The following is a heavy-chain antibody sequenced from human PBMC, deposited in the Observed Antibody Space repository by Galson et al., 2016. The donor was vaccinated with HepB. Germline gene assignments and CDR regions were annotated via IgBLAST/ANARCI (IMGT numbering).Heavy chain of an antibody. D-gene: IGHD4-23*01. CDR2: ITIDGSTT. V-gene: IGHV3-74*01. Sequence: SLRLSCAASGFTFSNYWLHWVRLAPGKGLVWVSHITIDGSTTTYADSVKGRFTISRDNAKNTLYLQMNSLRAEDTAVYYCARDLWRGGRIDYWGQGTLVTVSS. J-gene: IGHJ4*02. CDR3: ARDLWRGGRIDY. CDR1: GFTFSNYW.